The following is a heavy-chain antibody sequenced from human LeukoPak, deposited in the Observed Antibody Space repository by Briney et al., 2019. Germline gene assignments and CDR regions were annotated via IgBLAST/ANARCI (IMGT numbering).Heavy chain of an antibody. D-gene: IGHD6-19*01. CDR3: ARGYSGWNLDS. CDR2: IWYDGGNK. CDR1: GFTFSSFG. V-gene: IGHV3-33*01. Sequence: GGSLRLSCAASGFTFSSFGMHWVRQAPGKGLEWVAVIWYDGGNKYYVDSVKGRFTISRDNSKNTQYLQMNSLRAEDTAVYYCARGYSGWNLDSWGQGTLVTVSS. J-gene: IGHJ4*02.